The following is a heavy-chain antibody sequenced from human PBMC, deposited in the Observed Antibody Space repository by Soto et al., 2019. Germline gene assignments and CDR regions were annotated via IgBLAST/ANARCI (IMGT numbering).Heavy chain of an antibody. D-gene: IGHD4-17*01. J-gene: IGHJ4*02. CDR2: IYYSGST. V-gene: IGHV4-39*01. CDR1: GGSISSSSYY. CDR3: ARHYTVTTTSYFDY. Sequence: SETLSLTCTVSGGSISSSSYYWGWIRQPPGKGLEWIGSIYYSGSTYYNPSLKSRVTISVDTSKNQSTLKLSSVTAADTAVYYCARHYTVTTTSYFDYWGQGTLVTVSS.